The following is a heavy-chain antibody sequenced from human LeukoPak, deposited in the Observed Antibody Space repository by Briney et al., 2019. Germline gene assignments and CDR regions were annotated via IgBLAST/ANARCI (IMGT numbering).Heavy chain of an antibody. CDR3: AKDRGGFVVVTADGLDY. V-gene: IGHV3-23*01. Sequence: GGSLRPSCAASGFTFHSYTMSWVRQAPGKGLEWVSSISGNGATTAYADSLKGRFIISRDNSKNRLYLQMNSLRAEDTAVYYCAKDRGGFVVVTADGLDYWGQGTLVTVSS. D-gene: IGHD2-21*02. J-gene: IGHJ4*02. CDR2: ISGNGATT. CDR1: GFTFHSYT.